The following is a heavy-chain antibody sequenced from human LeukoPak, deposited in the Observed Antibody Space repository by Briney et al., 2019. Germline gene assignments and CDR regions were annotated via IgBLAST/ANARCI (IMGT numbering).Heavy chain of an antibody. J-gene: IGHJ4*02. CDR3: ARAPIHFDWLLSGYYFDY. V-gene: IGHV4-59*02. CDR2: IYHTGST. CDR1: GGSVSDYY. D-gene: IGHD3-9*01. Sequence: SETLSLTCTISGGSVSDYYWSWIRQSPGKGLEWIGYIYHTGSTSYSPSLKSRVTISVDTSKNQFSLKLSSVTAADTAVYYCARAPIHFDWLLSGYYFDYWGQGTLVTVSS.